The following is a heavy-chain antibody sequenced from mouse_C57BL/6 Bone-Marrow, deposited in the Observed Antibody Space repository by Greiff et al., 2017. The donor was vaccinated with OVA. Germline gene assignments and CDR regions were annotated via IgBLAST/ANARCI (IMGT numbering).Heavy chain of an antibody. V-gene: IGHV1-59*01. CDR2: IDPSDSYT. CDR1: GYTFTSYW. J-gene: IGHJ2*01. Sequence: QVQLQQPGAELVRPGTSVKLSCKASGYTFTSYWMHWVKQRPGQGLEWIGVIDPSDSYTNYNQKFKGKATLTVDTSSSTAYMQLSRLTSEDTAVYYCARNYGDNKWGQDTTLTVSS. D-gene: IGHD2-13*01. CDR3: ARNYGDNK.